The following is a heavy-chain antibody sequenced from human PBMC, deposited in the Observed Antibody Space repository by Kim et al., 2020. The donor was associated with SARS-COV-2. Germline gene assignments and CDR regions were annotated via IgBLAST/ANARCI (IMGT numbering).Heavy chain of an antibody. CDR2: ISSDSNYI. CDR1: GLIFRTYN. Sequence: GGSLRLSCAVSGLIFRTYNMNWVRQAPGKGLEWVSSISSDSNYIYYTDSVKGRFTISRDNAKNSLYLQMNSLRAEDTAVYYCARDNNYYGSGSYNWYFDLWGRGPLITVPS. J-gene: IGHJ2*01. D-gene: IGHD3-10*01. V-gene: IGHV3-21*06. CDR3: ARDNNYYGSGSYNWYFDL.